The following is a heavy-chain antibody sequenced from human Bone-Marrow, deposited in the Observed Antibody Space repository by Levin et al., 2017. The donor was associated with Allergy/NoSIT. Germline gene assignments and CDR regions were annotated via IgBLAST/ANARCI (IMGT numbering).Heavy chain of an antibody. D-gene: IGHD2-2*01. CDR3: AAAFSSSPGFQY. CDR2: ISYSGTT. CDR1: GGSVRRANYY. Sequence: SQTLSLTCSVSGGSVRRANYYWSWIRQPPGKRLEWIGYISYSGTTTYSPSLESRVTISLGASENQFSLRLSSLTAADTAVYYCAAAFSSSPGFQYWGQGTLVSVSS. J-gene: IGHJ4*02. V-gene: IGHV4-61*01.